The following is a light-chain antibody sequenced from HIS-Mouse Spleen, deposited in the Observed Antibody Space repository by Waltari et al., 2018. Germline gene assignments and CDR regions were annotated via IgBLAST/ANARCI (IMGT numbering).Light chain of an antibody. CDR1: SSTLGSNY. J-gene: IGLJ3*02. Sequence: QSVLTQPPSASGTPGQRVTIPCSGRSSTLGSNYVYWYQQLPGTAPKLPVYRNNQRPSGVPDRFSGSKSGTSASLAISGLRSEDEADYYCAAWDDSLSGPVFGGGTKLTVL. CDR3: AAWDDSLSGPV. CDR2: RNN. V-gene: IGLV1-47*01.